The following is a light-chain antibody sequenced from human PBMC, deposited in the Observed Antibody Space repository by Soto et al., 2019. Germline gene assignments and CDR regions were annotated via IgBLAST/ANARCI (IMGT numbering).Light chain of an antibody. J-gene: IGLJ1*01. CDR2: EVS. Sequence: QSVLTQPASASGSPGQSVTISCTGTSSNVGAYNYVPWYQQHPGKAPKLMISEVSKRPSGVPDRFSGSKSGNTASLTVSGLQAEDEADYYCTSYTGTSYVFGTGTKVTVL. CDR1: SSNVGAYNY. V-gene: IGLV2-8*01. CDR3: TSYTGTSYV.